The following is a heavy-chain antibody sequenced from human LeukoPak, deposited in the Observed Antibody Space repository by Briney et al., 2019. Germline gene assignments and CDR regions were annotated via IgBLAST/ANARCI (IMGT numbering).Heavy chain of an antibody. J-gene: IGHJ3*02. Sequence: GGSLRLSCAASGFTFSSYWIHWGRQAPGEGLVWVSRINSDGSSTSYADSVKGRFTISRDNAKNTLYLQMNSLRAEDTAVYYCAREVVPAADAFDIWGQGTMVTVSS. V-gene: IGHV3-74*01. D-gene: IGHD2-2*01. CDR2: INSDGSST. CDR1: GFTFSSYW. CDR3: AREVVPAADAFDI.